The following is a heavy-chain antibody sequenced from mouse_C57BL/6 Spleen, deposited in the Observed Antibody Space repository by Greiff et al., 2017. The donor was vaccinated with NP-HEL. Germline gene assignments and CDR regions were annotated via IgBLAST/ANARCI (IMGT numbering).Heavy chain of an antibody. Sequence: VQLQQSGAELVRPGASVKLSCKASGYTFTDYYINWVKQRPGQGLEWIARIYPGSGNTYYNEKFKGKATLTAEKSSSPAYMQLSSLTSEDSSVYFCARGTTVVGDYFDYWGQGTTLTVSS. V-gene: IGHV1-76*01. D-gene: IGHD1-1*01. CDR1: GYTFTDYY. J-gene: IGHJ2*01. CDR3: ARGTTVVGDYFDY. CDR2: IYPGSGNT.